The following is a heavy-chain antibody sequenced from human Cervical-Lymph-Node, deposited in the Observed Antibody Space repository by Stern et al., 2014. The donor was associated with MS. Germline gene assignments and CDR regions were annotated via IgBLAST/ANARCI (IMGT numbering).Heavy chain of an antibody. CDR3: ARPLSRVGMDVHFGYYYTMDF. Sequence: EVQLVESGGGLVQPGGSLRLSCGASGFTFSNYWMHWVRQVPGKGLVWVSRINTDGSSTNYADSVKGRFIVSRDNAKNNLHLQMNSLSAEDTAVYFCARPLSRVGMDVHFGYYYTMDFWGQGTTVIVS. CDR2: INTDGSST. D-gene: IGHD1-26*01. J-gene: IGHJ6*02. CDR1: GFTFSNYW. V-gene: IGHV3-74*01.